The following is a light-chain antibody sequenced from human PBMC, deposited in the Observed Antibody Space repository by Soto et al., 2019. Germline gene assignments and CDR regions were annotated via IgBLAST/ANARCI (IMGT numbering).Light chain of an antibody. CDR3: QSYDSSLSGSRV. V-gene: IGLV1-40*01. CDR1: SSNIGAGYD. Sequence: QSVLTQPPSVSGAPGQRVTISCTGSSSNIGAGYDVHWYQQVPGTAPKLLIYGNSNRPSGVPDRFSGSKSGTSASLAITGLKADDEADYYCQSYDSSLSGSRVFGTGTKLTVL. CDR2: GNS. J-gene: IGLJ1*01.